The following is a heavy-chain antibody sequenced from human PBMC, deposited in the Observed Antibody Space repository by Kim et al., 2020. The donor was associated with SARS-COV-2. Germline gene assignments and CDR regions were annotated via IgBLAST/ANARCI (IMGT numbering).Heavy chain of an antibody. D-gene: IGHD6-25*01. J-gene: IGHJ4*02. V-gene: IGHV3-30*02. Sequence: DSMKGRFTSARDTSKHTLYLQMSSLRAEDSAVYCCAKDRHIAAAGYYFDYWGQGTLVTVSS. CDR3: AKDRHIAAAGYYFDY.